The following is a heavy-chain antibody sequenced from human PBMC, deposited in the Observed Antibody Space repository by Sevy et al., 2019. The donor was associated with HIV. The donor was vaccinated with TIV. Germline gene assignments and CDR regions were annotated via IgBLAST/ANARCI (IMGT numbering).Heavy chain of an antibody. J-gene: IGHJ6*02. CDR2: INQSGST. Sequence: SETLSLTCAVYGGSFSGYYWSWIRQPPGKGLEWIGEINQSGSTNYNPSLKSRVTLSVDTSKNQFSLKLSSVTAADTALYYCARLAIFGVVKLYYYYYGMDVWGQGTTVTVSS. D-gene: IGHD3-3*01. CDR3: ARLAIFGVVKLYYYYYGMDV. CDR1: GGSFSGYY. V-gene: IGHV4-34*01.